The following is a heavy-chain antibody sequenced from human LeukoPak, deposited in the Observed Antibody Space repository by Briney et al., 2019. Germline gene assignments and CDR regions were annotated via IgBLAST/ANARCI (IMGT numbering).Heavy chain of an antibody. CDR3: ARDSKTSSLADP. CDR2: INPNSGDT. CDR1: GYTFTGYY. D-gene: IGHD2-2*01. V-gene: IGHV1-2*02. Sequence: ASVKVSCKASGYTFTGYYMHWVRQAPGQGLEWMGWINPNSGDTKYAQKFQGRVTMTRDTSISTAYMELSSLRAEDTAVYYCARDSKTSSLADPWGQGTLVTVSS. J-gene: IGHJ5*02.